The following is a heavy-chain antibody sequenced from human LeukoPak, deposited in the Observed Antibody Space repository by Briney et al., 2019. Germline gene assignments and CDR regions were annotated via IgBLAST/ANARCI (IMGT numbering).Heavy chain of an antibody. Sequence: ASVKVSCKASGYTFTGYYMHGVRQAPGQGLEWMGWIDPNSGGTNYAQKFQGRVTMTRDTSISTAYMELSRLRSDDTAVYYCARVESDYDILAGYGYYFDYWGQGTLVTVSS. CDR3: ARVESDYDILAGYGYYFDY. V-gene: IGHV1-2*02. CDR2: IDPNSGGT. J-gene: IGHJ4*02. D-gene: IGHD3-9*01. CDR1: GYTFTGYY.